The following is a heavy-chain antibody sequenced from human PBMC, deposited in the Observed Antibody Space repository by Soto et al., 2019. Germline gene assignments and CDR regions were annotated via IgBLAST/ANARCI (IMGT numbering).Heavy chain of an antibody. CDR2: ISWDGVTT. D-gene: IGHD1-26*01. Sequence: EVQLVESGGDVVQPGGSLRLSCAASGFTFYEYSMHWVRQAPGKGLEWVSIISWDGVTTYYADSVKGRFTISRANSKISLYLQINSLRIEDTALYYCAKDLARREVHTYLDYWGQGTQVTVSS. J-gene: IGHJ4*02. V-gene: IGHV3-43*01. CDR3: AKDLARREVHTYLDY. CDR1: GFTFYEYS.